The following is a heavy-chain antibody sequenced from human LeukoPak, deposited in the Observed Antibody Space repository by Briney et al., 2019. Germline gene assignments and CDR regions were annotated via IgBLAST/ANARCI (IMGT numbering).Heavy chain of an antibody. CDR3: ARSYSGYDVIPGF. V-gene: IGHV4-4*07. D-gene: IGHD5-12*01. Sequence: SETLSLTCTVSGDSISSSYWGWIRQPAGKGLEWIGRIHTSGSTNYNPSLKSRVTISVDTSKNQFSLKLSSVTAADTAVYYCARSYSGYDVIPGFWGQGTLVTVSS. CDR2: IHTSGST. J-gene: IGHJ4*02. CDR1: GDSISSSY.